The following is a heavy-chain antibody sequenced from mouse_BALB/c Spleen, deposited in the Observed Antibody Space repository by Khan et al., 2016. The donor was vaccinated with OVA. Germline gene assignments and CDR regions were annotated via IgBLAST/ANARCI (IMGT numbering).Heavy chain of an antibody. D-gene: IGHD1-3*01. CDR2: IWAGGST. Sequence: VQLQESGPGLVAPSQRLSITCTVSGYSLTSYGVHWVRQPPGKGLEWLGVIWAGGSTNYNSDLMSRLSISKENSKRQVFLKMNSLQTYYATIYYYARLEDIWGQGTTLTVSS. V-gene: IGHV2-9*02. CDR1: GYSLTSYG. J-gene: IGHJ2*01. CDR3: ARLEDI.